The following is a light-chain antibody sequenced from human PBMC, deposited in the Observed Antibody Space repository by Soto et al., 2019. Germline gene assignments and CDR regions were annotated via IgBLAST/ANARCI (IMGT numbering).Light chain of an antibody. V-gene: IGKV3-20*01. CDR3: HQSGSSPLT. CDR1: QSLHSNF. Sequence: EIVLTQFPGTLSLSPGERATLSCRASQSLHSNFLVWYQQKPGQAPRLLISSASRRATGSPDRFSGSGSGTDFTLTISRLDPEAFAVYYCHQSGSSPLTFGPGTRVDIK. CDR2: SAS. J-gene: IGKJ3*01.